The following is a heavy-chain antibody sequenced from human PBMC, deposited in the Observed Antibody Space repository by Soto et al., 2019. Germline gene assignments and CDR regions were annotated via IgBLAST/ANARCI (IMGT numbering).Heavy chain of an antibody. CDR1: GYSFSGYA. D-gene: IGHD3-10*01. CDR3: ARDSGAALYGEDALDI. CDR2: VSTSIRST. V-gene: IGHV1-18*04. J-gene: IGHJ3*02. Sequence: QGKLVQSGPEVKKPGASVKVSCTASGYSFSGYAITWVRQAPGQGLDWLGWVSTSIRSTMSAEKLQGRLTMTTDTSTTTVYMELRGLTSDDTAVYYCARDSGAALYGEDALDIWGQGTMVSVSS.